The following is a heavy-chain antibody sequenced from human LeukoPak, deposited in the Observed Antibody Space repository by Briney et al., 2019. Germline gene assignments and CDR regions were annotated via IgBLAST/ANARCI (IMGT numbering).Heavy chain of an antibody. Sequence: ASVTVSCKASGYTFTSYGISWVRQAPGQGLEWMGWINTNTGNPTYAQGFTGRFVFSLDTSVSTAYLQISSLKAEDTAVYYCARGIPSLGYCSSTSCHPFFPSGYWGQGTLVTVSS. CDR2: INTNTGNP. J-gene: IGHJ4*02. CDR1: GYTFTSYG. CDR3: ARGIPSLGYCSSTSCHPFFPSGY. D-gene: IGHD2-2*01. V-gene: IGHV7-4-1*02.